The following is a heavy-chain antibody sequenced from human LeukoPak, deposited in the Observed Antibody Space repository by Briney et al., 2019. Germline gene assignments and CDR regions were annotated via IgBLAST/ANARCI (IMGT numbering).Heavy chain of an antibody. CDR1: GYTFTGYY. CDR3: ARVPHSSSWQPTDY. D-gene: IGHD6-13*01. Sequence: ASVKVSCKASGYTFTGYYMNWVRQAPGQGLEWMGWINPNSGGTNYAQKFQGRVTMTRDTSISTAYMELSRLRSDDTAVYYCARVPHSSSWQPTDYWGQGTLVTVSS. CDR2: INPNSGGT. J-gene: IGHJ4*02. V-gene: IGHV1-2*02.